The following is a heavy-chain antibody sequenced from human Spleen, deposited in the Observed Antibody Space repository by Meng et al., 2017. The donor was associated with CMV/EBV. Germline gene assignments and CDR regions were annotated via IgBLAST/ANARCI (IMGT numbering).Heavy chain of an antibody. CDR1: GYTFTSYG. CDR3: ARSKSGEGITIFGVVTPDYYYYGMDV. D-gene: IGHD3-3*01. J-gene: IGHJ6*02. CDR2: ISAYNGNT. V-gene: IGHV1-18*01. Sequence: ASVKVSCKASGYTFTSYGISWVRQAPGQGLEWMGWISAYNGNTNYAQKLQGRATMTTDTSTSTAYMELRSLRSDDTAVYYCARSKSGEGITIFGVVTPDYYYYGMDVWGQGTTVTVSS.